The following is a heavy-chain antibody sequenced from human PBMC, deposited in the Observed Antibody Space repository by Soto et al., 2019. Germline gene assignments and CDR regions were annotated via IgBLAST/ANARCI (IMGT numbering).Heavy chain of an antibody. Sequence: ASVKVSWTASGYAFTSNAMRWVRQAPGQRLEWMGWINAGNGNTKYSQKFQGRVTITRDTSASTAYMELSSLRSEDTAVYYCARGPNPYYFDYWGQGTLVTVSS. CDR2: INAGNGNT. CDR3: ARGPNPYYFDY. CDR1: GYAFTSNA. V-gene: IGHV1-3*01. J-gene: IGHJ4*02.